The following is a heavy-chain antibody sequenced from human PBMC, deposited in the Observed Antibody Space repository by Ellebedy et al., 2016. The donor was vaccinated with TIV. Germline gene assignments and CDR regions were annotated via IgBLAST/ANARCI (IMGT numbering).Heavy chain of an antibody. CDR2: IYPNSGDT. CDR1: GYTFTDHY. J-gene: IGHJ4*02. Sequence: AASVKVSCKTSGYTFTDHYMHWMRQAPGQGLEWMGWIYPNSGDTKYAQKFQGRVTMTRDTSITTAYMGLNRLTSDDTATYYCASVTFSSLSPFDSWGQGTLVIVSS. CDR3: ASVTFSSLSPFDS. V-gene: IGHV1-2*02. D-gene: IGHD6-13*01.